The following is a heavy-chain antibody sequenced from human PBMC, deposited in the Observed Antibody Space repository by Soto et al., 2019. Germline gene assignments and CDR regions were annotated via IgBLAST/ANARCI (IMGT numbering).Heavy chain of an antibody. CDR2: INPSGGST. CDR1: GYTFTSYY. Sequence: GASVKVSCKASGYTFTSYYMHWVRQAPGQGLEWMGIINPSGGSTSYAQKFQGRVTMTRDTSTSTVYMELNSLRAEDTAVYYCAKNGIFGVVITLFDYWGQGTLVTVSS. D-gene: IGHD3-3*01. J-gene: IGHJ4*02. CDR3: AKNGIFGVVITLFDY. V-gene: IGHV1-46*01.